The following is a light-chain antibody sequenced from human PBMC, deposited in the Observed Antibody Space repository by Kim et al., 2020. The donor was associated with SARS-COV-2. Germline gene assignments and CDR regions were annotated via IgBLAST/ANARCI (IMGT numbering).Light chain of an antibody. J-gene: IGLJ3*02. CDR1: SSDVGGYNY. CDR3: CSYAGSYTFV. CDR2: DVS. Sequence: QSALTQPRSVSGSPGQSVTISCTGTSSDVGGYNYVSWYQQHPGKALKLMIYDVSKRPSGVPYRFSGSKSGNTASLTISGLQAEDEADYYCCSYAGSYTFVFGGGTKLTVL. V-gene: IGLV2-11*01.